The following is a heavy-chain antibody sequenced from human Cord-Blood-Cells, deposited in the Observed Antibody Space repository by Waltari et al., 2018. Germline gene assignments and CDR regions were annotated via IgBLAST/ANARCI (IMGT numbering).Heavy chain of an antibody. CDR3: ARVFRRGSYYDY. CDR1: GYSISSGYY. V-gene: IGHV4-38-2*01. Sequence: QVQLQESGPGLVKPSETLSLTCAVSGYSISSGYYWGWIRQPPGKGLEWIGSIYHRGSTDYSPTLKSRVTISVDTSKNQFSLKLSSVTAADTAVYYCARVFRRGSYYDYWCQGTLVTVSS. D-gene: IGHD1-26*01. CDR2: IYHRGST. J-gene: IGHJ4*02.